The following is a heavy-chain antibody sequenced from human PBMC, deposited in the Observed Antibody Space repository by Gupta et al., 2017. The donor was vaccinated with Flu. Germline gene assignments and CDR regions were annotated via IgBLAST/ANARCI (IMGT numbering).Heavy chain of an antibody. J-gene: IGHJ6*03. CDR2: INTNTGNP. V-gene: IGHV7-4-1*02. D-gene: IGHD2-2*01. Sequence: QVQLVQSGSELKKPGASVKVSCKASGYTFTTYAMNWVRQAPGQGLEWMGWINTNTGNPTYAQGFTGRFVFSLDTSVTTSYLQISSLKAEDTAVYYCARTSSPYYYYYYMDVWGKGTTVTVSS. CDR1: GYTFTTYA. CDR3: ARTSSPYYYYYYMDV.